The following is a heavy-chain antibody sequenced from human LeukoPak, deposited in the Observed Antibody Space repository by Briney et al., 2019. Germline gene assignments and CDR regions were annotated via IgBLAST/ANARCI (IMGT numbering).Heavy chain of an antibody. CDR3: AREAVPAAPPDY. Sequence: SETLSLTCTVPGGSISSYYWSWIRQPAGKGLEWIGRIYTSRSTNYNPSLKSRVTISVDTSKNQFSLKLSSVTAADTAVYYCAREAVPAAPPDYWGQGTLVTVSS. CDR1: GGSISSYY. V-gene: IGHV4-4*07. J-gene: IGHJ4*02. CDR2: IYTSRST. D-gene: IGHD2-2*01.